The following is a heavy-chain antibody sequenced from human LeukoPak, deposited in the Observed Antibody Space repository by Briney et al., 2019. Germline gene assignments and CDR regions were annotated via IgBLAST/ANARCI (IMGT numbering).Heavy chain of an antibody. V-gene: IGHV4-38-2*02. CDR1: GYSISSGYY. D-gene: IGHD3-22*01. CDR2: IYHSGST. J-gene: IGHJ4*02. Sequence: SETLSLTCTVSGYSISSGYYWGWIRQPPRKGLEWIGSIYHSGSTYYNPSLKSRVTISVDTSKNQFSLKLSSVTAADTAVYYCARVSGSGYYFLFDYWGQGTLVTVSS. CDR3: ARVSGSGYYFLFDY.